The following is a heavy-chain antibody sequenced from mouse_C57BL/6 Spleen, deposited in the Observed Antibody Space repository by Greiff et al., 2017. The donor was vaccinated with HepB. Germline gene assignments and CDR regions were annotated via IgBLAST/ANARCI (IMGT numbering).Heavy chain of an antibody. D-gene: IGHD4-1*01. CDR1: GYAFTNYL. J-gene: IGHJ3*01. CDR2: INPGSGGT. CDR3: ARGGLGRSAWFAY. Sequence: VQLQQSGAELVRPGPSVKVSCKASGYAFTNYLIEWVKQRPGQGLEWIGVINPGSGGTNYNEKFKGKATLTADKSSSTAYMQLSSLTSEDSAVYFCARGGLGRSAWFAYWGQGTLVTVSA. V-gene: IGHV1-54*01.